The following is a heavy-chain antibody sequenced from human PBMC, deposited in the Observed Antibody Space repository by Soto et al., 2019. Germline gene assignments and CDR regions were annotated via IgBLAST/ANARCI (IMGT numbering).Heavy chain of an antibody. CDR2: ISGSGGST. V-gene: IGHV3-23*01. D-gene: IGHD1-1*01. J-gene: IGHJ5*02. CDR1: GFTFSSYA. CDR3: AKAPNWNSPGRPKNWFDP. Sequence: GGSLRLSCAASGFTFSSYAMSWVRQAPGKGLEWVSAISGSGGSTYYADSVKGRFTISRDNSKNTLYLQMNSLRAEDTAVYYCAKAPNWNSPGRPKNWFDPWGQGTLVTVSS.